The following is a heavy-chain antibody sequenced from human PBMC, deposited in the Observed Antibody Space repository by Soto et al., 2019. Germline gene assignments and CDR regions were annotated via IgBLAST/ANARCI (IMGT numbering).Heavy chain of an antibody. D-gene: IGHD3-10*01. Sequence: SETLSLTCTVSGGSISSGGYYWSWIRQHPGKGLEWIGYIYYSGSTYYNPSLKSRVTISVDTSKNQFSLKLSSVTAADTAVYYCARQIQEVRGVNDYWGQGTLVTVSS. CDR1: GGSISSGGYY. CDR2: IYYSGST. V-gene: IGHV4-31*03. J-gene: IGHJ4*02. CDR3: ARQIQEVRGVNDY.